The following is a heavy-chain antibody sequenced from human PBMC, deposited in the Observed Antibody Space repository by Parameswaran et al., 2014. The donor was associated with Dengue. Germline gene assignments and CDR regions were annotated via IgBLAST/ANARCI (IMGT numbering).Heavy chain of an antibody. Sequence: VRQAPGKGLEWIGYIYYSGSTNYNPSLKSRVTISVDTSKNQFSLKLSSVTAADTAVYYCARVGQYYGILTGYYMGGLDYWGQGTLVTVSS. D-gene: IGHD3-9*01. J-gene: IGHJ4*02. V-gene: IGHV4-59*01. CDR2: IYYSGST. CDR3: ARVGQYYGILTGYYMGGLDY.